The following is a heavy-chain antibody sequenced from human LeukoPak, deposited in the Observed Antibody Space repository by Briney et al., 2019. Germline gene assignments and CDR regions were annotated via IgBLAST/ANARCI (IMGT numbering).Heavy chain of an antibody. D-gene: IGHD1-26*01. Sequence: ASVKVSCKASGGIFRNYAISWVRLAPGQGLEWMGRVIPVFGTTNYAQKFQGRVKITTDESASTVYMELSSLRSEDTAMYYCEKAWEMRTIGAFDVWGQGTMVIVSS. CDR3: EKAWEMRTIGAFDV. CDR1: GGIFRNYA. CDR2: VIPVFGTT. J-gene: IGHJ3*01. V-gene: IGHV1-69*05.